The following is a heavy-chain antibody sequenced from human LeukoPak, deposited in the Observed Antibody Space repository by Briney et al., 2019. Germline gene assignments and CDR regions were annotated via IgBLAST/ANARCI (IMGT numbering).Heavy chain of an antibody. CDR3: ARDRGDRLLWFGDAQNAGLWFDP. CDR1: GFTFSSYG. J-gene: IGHJ5*02. Sequence: PGGSLRLSCAASGFTFSSYGMYWVRQAPGKGLEWVAFTRYDGSNKYYADSVKGRFTISRDNSKNTLYLQMNSLRAEDTAVYYCARDRGDRLLWFGDAQNAGLWFDPWGQGTLVTVSS. D-gene: IGHD3-10*01. V-gene: IGHV3-30*02. CDR2: TRYDGSNK.